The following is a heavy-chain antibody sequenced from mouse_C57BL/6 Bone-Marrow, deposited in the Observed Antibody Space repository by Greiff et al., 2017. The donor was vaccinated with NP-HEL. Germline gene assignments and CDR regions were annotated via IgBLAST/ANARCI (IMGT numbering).Heavy chain of an antibody. CDR3: ARVGVVASDY. Sequence: QVQLQQPGAELARPGASVKMSCKASGYTFTSYTMHWVKQRPGQGLEWIGYINPSSGYTKYNQKFKDKATLTADKSSSTAYMQLSSLTSEDSAGYYCARVGVVASDYWGQGTTLTVSS. V-gene: IGHV1-4*01. D-gene: IGHD1-1*01. CDR2: INPSSGYT. J-gene: IGHJ2*01. CDR1: GYTFTSYT.